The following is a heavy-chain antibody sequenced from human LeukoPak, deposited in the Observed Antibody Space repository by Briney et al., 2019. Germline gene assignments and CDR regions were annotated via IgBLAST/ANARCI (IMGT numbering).Heavy chain of an antibody. CDR3: ARDSPYSGNYSPIDY. V-gene: IGHV3-23*01. D-gene: IGHD1-26*01. Sequence: PGGSLRLSCAASGFTLSTYAMSWVRQTPGKGLEWVAATSSSDAGTYHADSVRGRFTISRDNSKNTLYLQMNSLRAEDTAVYYCARDSPYSGNYSPIDYWGQGTLVTVSS. CDR1: GFTLSTYA. CDR2: TSSSDAGT. J-gene: IGHJ4*02.